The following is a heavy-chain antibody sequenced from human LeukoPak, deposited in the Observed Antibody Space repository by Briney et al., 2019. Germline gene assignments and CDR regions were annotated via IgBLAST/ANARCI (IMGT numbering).Heavy chain of an antibody. J-gene: IGHJ5*02. Sequence: PGGTLRLSCAASGFTFSSYGMSWVRQAPGKGLEWVSAISGSGGSTYYADSVKGRFTISRDNSKNTLYLQMNSLRAEDTAVYYCAKSQVLLWFGGIRDWFDPWGQGTLVTVSS. CDR3: AKSQVLLWFGGIRDWFDP. CDR2: ISGSGGST. CDR1: GFTFSSYG. V-gene: IGHV3-23*01. D-gene: IGHD3-10*01.